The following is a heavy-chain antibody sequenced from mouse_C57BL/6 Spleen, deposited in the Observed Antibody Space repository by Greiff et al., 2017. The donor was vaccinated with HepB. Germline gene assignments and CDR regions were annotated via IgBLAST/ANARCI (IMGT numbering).Heavy chain of an antibody. J-gene: IGHJ3*01. Sequence: DVMLVESGEGLVKPGGSLKLSCAASGFTFSSYAMSWVRQTPEKRLEWVAYISSGGDYIYYADTVKVRFTISRDNARNTLYLQMSSLKSEDTAMYYCTRDREVTRTAQAPFAYWGQGTLVTVSA. CDR1: GFTFSSYA. CDR2: ISSGGDYI. D-gene: IGHD3-2*02. V-gene: IGHV5-9-1*02. CDR3: TRDREVTRTAQAPFAY.